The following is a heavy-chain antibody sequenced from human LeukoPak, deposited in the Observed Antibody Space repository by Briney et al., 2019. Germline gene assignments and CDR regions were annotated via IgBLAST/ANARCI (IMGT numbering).Heavy chain of an antibody. J-gene: IGHJ1*01. Sequence: GGSLRLSCAASGFKISDCWMSWVRQAPGKGLEWVANIKKDGSEKNYVDSVKGRFTISRDNAENSLYLQLNSLRAEDTAVYYCTKDWWFGESWVFQHWGQGTLVTVSS. CDR1: GFKISDCW. CDR3: TKDWWFGESWVFQH. CDR2: IKKDGSEK. D-gene: IGHD3-10*01. V-gene: IGHV3-7*01.